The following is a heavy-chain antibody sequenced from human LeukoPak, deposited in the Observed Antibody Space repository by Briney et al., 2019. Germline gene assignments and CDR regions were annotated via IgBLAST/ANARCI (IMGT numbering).Heavy chain of an antibody. Sequence: SETLSITCTLSGGSISTYYWSWIRQPPGKGLEWIGYIYHSGSTNYNPSLESRVTISVDTSKNQFSLKLSSVTAADTAVYYCARGGGYASPIGYWGQGALVTVSS. CDR3: ARGGGYASPIGY. V-gene: IGHV4-59*01. CDR1: GGSISTYY. CDR2: IYHSGST. D-gene: IGHD5-12*01. J-gene: IGHJ4*02.